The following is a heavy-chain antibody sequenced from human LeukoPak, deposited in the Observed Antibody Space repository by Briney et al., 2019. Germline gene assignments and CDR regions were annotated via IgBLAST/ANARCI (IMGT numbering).Heavy chain of an antibody. D-gene: IGHD2-8*02. J-gene: IGHJ6*03. CDR3: AKNRGHCVDGVCHNYYYMDV. CDR1: GFTFSSFA. V-gene: IGHV3-23*01. Sequence: PGGSLRLSCAASGFTFSSFAMTWVRQAPGKGLEWVSTVSGSAGRTDYADSVKGRFTISRDNLKNTLCLQMNGLRAEDTAVYYCAKNRGHCVDGVCHNYYYMDVWGRGTTVTVSS. CDR2: VSGSAGRT.